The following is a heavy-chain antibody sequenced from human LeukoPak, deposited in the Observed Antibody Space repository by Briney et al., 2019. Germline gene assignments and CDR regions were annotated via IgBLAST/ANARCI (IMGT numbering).Heavy chain of an antibody. CDR1: GGSIRSSSYY. CDR3: ARGTYVYYYDSSGYYYSSYYFDY. D-gene: IGHD3-22*01. Sequence: SETLSLTCTVSGGSIRSSSYYWGWIRQPPGKGLEWIGSIYYSGSTYYNPSLKSRVTISLDTSKSQFSLKLSSVTAADTAVYYCARGTYVYYYDSSGYYYSSYYFDYWGQGTLVTVSS. J-gene: IGHJ4*02. CDR2: IYYSGST. V-gene: IGHV4-39*07.